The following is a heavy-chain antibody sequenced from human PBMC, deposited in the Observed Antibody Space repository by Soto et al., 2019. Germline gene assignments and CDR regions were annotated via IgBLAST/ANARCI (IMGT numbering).Heavy chain of an antibody. CDR2: ISYDGSNK. CDR3: ARDSDGSGSYYYSFDY. V-gene: IGHV3-30-3*01. D-gene: IGHD3-10*01. CDR1: GFTFSSYA. Sequence: QVQLVESGGGVVQPGRSLRLSCAASGFTFSSYAMHWVRQAPGKGLEWVAVISYDGSNKYYADSVKGRFSISRDNSKNTLYLQMNSLRAEDTAVYYCARDSDGSGSYYYSFDYWGQGTLVTVSS. J-gene: IGHJ4*02.